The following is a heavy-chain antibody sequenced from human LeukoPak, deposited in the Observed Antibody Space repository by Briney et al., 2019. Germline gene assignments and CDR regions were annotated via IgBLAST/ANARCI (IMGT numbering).Heavy chain of an antibody. D-gene: IGHD4-17*01. J-gene: IGHJ4*02. V-gene: IGHV3-7*01. CDR1: GVSVGSSSYY. Sequence: ETLSLTCAVSGVSVGSSSYYWGWIRQAPGKGLEWVANIKQDGSEKYYVDSVKGRFTISRDNAKKSLYLLMNSLRAEDTAVYYCARDDTVTTRVGFIDWGQGTLVTVSS. CDR3: ARDDTVTTRVGFID. CDR2: IKQDGSEK.